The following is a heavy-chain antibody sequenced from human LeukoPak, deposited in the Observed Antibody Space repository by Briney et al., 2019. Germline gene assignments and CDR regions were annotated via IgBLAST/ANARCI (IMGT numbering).Heavy chain of an antibody. J-gene: IGHJ5*02. CDR3: ARDSVPAAMSAGDWFDP. Sequence: SETLSLTCTVSGGSISSYYWSWIRQPAGKGLEWIGRIYTSGSTNYNPSLKSRVTLSVDTSKNQFSLKLSSVTAADTAVYYCARDSVPAAMSAGDWFDPWGQGTLVTVSS. CDR2: IYTSGST. V-gene: IGHV4-4*07. D-gene: IGHD2-2*01. CDR1: GGSISSYY.